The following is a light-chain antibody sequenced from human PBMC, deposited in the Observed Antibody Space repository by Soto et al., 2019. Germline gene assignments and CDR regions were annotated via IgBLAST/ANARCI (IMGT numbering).Light chain of an antibody. CDR3: LLVYSGIVV. CDR2: ETT. J-gene: IGLJ2*01. V-gene: IGLV7-46*01. Sequence: QAVVTQEPSLTVSPGGTVTLTCGSNTGAVTSGHYPYWFHQKPGQAPKTLIYETTNKHSWSPARFSGSLLGGKAALTLSGAQPEDEADYYCLLVYSGIVVFGGGTKLTVL. CDR1: TGAVTSGHY.